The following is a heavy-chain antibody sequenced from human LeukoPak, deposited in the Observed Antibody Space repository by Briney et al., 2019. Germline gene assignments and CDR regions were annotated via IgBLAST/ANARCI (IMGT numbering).Heavy chain of an antibody. J-gene: IGHJ5*02. D-gene: IGHD1-1*01. CDR3: AREVTAGTNLNWFDP. V-gene: IGHV4-59*01. CDR1: GGSISSYY. Sequence: SETLSLTCTVSGGSISSYYRSWIRQPPGKGLEWIGYISYSGSTNFNPSLKSRVTISVDTSKNQFSLKLSSVTAADTAVYYCAREVTAGTNLNWFDPWGQGTLVTVSS. CDR2: ISYSGST.